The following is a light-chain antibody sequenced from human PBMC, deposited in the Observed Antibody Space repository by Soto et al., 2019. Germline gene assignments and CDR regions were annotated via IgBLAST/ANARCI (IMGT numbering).Light chain of an antibody. Sequence: QSVLTQPSSVSGAPGQRVTISCTGSRSNIGAGHDVHWYQQLPGTAPKLLISGNTNRPSGVPDRFSASKSGTSASLAITGLQAEDEADYYCQSYDNSLTGVVFGGGTKVTVL. J-gene: IGLJ2*01. CDR3: QSYDNSLTGVV. V-gene: IGLV1-40*01. CDR2: GNT. CDR1: RSNIGAGHD.